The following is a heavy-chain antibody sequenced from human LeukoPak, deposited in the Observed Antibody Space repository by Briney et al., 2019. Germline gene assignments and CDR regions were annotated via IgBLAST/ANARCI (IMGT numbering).Heavy chain of an antibody. Sequence: GGPLRLSCAASGFTFGSYAMSWVRQAPGKGLEWVAYIDDGPSTVYYTDSVKGRFTISRDDATNSLYLEMNSLRAEDTAVYYCVARGGWARFDYWGQGTLVTVSS. CDR3: VARGGWARFDY. D-gene: IGHD6-19*01. CDR2: IDDGPSTV. CDR1: GFTFGSYA. V-gene: IGHV3-48*04. J-gene: IGHJ4*02.